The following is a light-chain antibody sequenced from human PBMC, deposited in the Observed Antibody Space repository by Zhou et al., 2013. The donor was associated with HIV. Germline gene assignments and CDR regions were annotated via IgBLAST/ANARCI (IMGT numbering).Light chain of an antibody. CDR1: QSLLDSNGYKS. V-gene: IGKV2-28*01. CDR2: LGS. CDR3: MQSLQTPFT. J-gene: IGKJ3*01. Sequence: DIVMTQSPLSLPVTPGEPASISCRSSQSLLDSNGYKSLDWYLQKPGQSPQLLIYLGSSRASGVPDRFSGSGSGTDFTLKISRVEAEDVGVYYCMQSLQTPFTFGPGTKVDIK.